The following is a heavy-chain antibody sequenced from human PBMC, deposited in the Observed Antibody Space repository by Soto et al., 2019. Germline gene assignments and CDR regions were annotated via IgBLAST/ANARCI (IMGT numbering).Heavy chain of an antibody. Sequence: VPVSFQGCGWIFPSYGINWVRQAGGRGLAWMGLISSYNGYTNYAQKLQGRVTMTTDTTTSTAYMEQRSLRSDDTAVYYCARVPKRTSREMWERLPGFQNYYYGMDVWGQGTTVTLS. D-gene: IGHD1-26*01. J-gene: IGHJ6*02. V-gene: IGHV1-18*01. CDR1: GWIFPSYG. CDR2: ISSYNGYT. CDR3: ARVPKRTSREMWERLPGFQNYYYGMDV.